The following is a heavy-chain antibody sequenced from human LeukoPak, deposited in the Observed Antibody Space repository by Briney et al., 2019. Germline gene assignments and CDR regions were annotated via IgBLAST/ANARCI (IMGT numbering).Heavy chain of an antibody. D-gene: IGHD3-3*01. CDR1: GGSFGRYA. J-gene: IGHJ4*02. Sequence: SVKVSCKAPGGSFGRYAISWVRQAPGQGLEWMGGIVPILGTANYAQKFQGRVTITADESTSTAYMELSSLRSEDTAVYYCAREKGGITIFGVVTYYFDYWGQGTLVTVSS. CDR3: AREKGGITIFGVVTYYFDY. V-gene: IGHV1-69*13. CDR2: IVPILGTA.